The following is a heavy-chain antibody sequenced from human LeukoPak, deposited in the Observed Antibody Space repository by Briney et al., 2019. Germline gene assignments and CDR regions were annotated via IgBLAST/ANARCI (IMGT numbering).Heavy chain of an antibody. V-gene: IGHV4-34*01. CDR2: INHSGST. D-gene: IGHD3-10*01. Sequence: SETLSLTCAVYGGSLSGYYWSWIRQPPGKGLEWIGEINHSGSTNYNPSLKSRVTISVDTSKNQFSLKLSSVTAADTAVYYCAIPYYYGSGSYYQWGQGTLVTVSS. CDR1: GGSLSGYY. J-gene: IGHJ4*02. CDR3: AIPYYYGSGSYYQ.